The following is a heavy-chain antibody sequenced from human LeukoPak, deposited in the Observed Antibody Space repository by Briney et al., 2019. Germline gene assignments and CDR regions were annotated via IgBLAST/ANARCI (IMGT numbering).Heavy chain of an antibody. D-gene: IGHD3-9*01. Sequence: GGSLRLSCAASGFTFSSYGMHWVRQAPGKGLEGVAFIRYDGSNKYYAHSVKGRFTISRDNSKNTLYLQMNSLRAEDTAVYYCAKDRYYDILTGYIDYWGQGTLVTVSS. J-gene: IGHJ4*02. V-gene: IGHV3-30*02. CDR3: AKDRYYDILTGYIDY. CDR1: GFTFSSYG. CDR2: IRYDGSNK.